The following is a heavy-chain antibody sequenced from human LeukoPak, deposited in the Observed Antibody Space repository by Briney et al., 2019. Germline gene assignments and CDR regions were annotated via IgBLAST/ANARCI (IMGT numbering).Heavy chain of an antibody. CDR3: ARGATYYYDSSGYYYGLPFDY. Sequence: SETLSLTCAVYGGSFSGYYWSWIRQPPGKGLEWIGEINHSGSTNYNPSPKSRVTISVDTSKNQFSLKLSSVTAADTAVYYCARGATYYYDSSGYYYGLPFDYWGQGTLVAVSS. V-gene: IGHV4-34*01. CDR2: INHSGST. CDR1: GGSFSGYY. D-gene: IGHD3-22*01. J-gene: IGHJ4*02.